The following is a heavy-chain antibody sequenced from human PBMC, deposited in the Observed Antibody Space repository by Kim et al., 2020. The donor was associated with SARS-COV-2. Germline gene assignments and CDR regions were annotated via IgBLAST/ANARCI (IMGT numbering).Heavy chain of an antibody. V-gene: IGHV3-33*01. Sequence: GGSLRLSCAASGFTFSSYGMHWVRQAPGKGLEWVAVIWYDGSNKYYADSVKGRFTISRDNSKNTLYLQMNSLRAEDTAVYYCARALNIYGSGSYYLRYYYYYGMDVWGQGTTVTVSS. CDR2: IWYDGSNK. J-gene: IGHJ6*02. CDR1: GFTFSSYG. CDR3: ARALNIYGSGSYYLRYYYYYGMDV. D-gene: IGHD3-10*01.